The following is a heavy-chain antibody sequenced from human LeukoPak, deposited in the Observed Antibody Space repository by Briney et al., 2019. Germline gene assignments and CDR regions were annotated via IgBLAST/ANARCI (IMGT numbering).Heavy chain of an antibody. CDR1: GFIFSNYA. V-gene: IGHV3-23*01. D-gene: IGHD3-3*01. J-gene: IGHJ6*03. CDR2: ISGSGTST. CDR3: AKERGFGGYYYYYMDV. Sequence: PGGSLRLSCAASGFIFSNYAMSWVRQAPRKGLEWASGISGSGTSTHYADSVKGRFTISRDNSKNMVYLQMNSLRAEDTAIYYCAKERGFGGYYYYYMDVWGKGTTVTVSS.